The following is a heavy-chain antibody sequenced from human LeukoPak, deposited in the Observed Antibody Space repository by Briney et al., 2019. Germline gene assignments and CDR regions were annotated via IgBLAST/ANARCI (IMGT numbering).Heavy chain of an antibody. V-gene: IGHV3-15*01. CDR1: RFTFSNYA. CDR2: IKSKTDGGTT. Sequence: GGSLRLSCAASRFTFSNYAMSWVRQAPGKGLEWVGRIKSKTDGGTTDYAAPVKGRFTISRDDSKNTLYLQMNSLKTEDTAVYYCTTAEVGATKPYYFDYWGQGTLVTVSS. J-gene: IGHJ4*02. CDR3: TTAEVGATKPYYFDY. D-gene: IGHD1-26*01.